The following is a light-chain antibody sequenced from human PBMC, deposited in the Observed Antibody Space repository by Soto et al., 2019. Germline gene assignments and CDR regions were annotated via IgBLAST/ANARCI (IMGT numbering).Light chain of an antibody. Sequence: DIQRTQSPSTLSSSVGDRVTLTCRASQSISGGLAWYKQKQGKAPKLLIYDASSLESGVPSRFRGSGSGTEFTLTISSLQPDDFETYYCQQYNSYWGAFGQGTKVDIK. CDR2: DAS. CDR3: QQYNSYWGA. V-gene: IGKV1-5*01. J-gene: IGKJ1*01. CDR1: QSISGG.